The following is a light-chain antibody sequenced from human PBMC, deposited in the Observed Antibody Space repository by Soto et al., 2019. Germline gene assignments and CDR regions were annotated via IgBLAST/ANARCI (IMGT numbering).Light chain of an antibody. CDR2: DVS. V-gene: IGKV3-11*01. CDR3: QHRSDWLYT. J-gene: IGKJ2*01. Sequence: EIVLTQSPATLSLSPGESATLSCRASQSVTNYLAWYQHKPGQAPRLIIYDVSNRATGIPARLSGSGSGADFTLTISSLEPEDFAVYYCQHRSDWLYTFGQGTKLEIK. CDR1: QSVTNY.